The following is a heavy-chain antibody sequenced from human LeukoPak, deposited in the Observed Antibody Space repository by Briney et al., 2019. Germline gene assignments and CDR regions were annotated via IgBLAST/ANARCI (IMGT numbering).Heavy chain of an antibody. V-gene: IGHV3-66*01. CDR3: ARAYYYDSSGYYSLGPIGYYFDY. D-gene: IGHD3-22*01. J-gene: IGHJ4*02. CDR2: IYSGGST. CDR1: GFTVSSNY. Sequence: PGGSLRLSCAASGFTVSSNYMSWVRQAPGKGLEWVSVIYSGGSTYYADSVKGRFTISRDNSKNTLYLQMNSLRAEDTAVYYCARAYYYDSSGYYSLGPIGYYFDYWGQGTLVAVSS.